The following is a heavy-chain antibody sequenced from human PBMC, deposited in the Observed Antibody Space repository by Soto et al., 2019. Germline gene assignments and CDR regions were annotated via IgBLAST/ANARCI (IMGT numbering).Heavy chain of an antibody. V-gene: IGHV1-46*01. CDR3: ARARGASERPKWIAAAGEGNRFDP. Sequence: ASVKVSCKASGYTFTSYYMHWVRQAPGQGLEWMGIINPSGGSTSYAQKFQGRVTMTRDTSTSTVYMELSSLRSEDTAVYYCARARGASERPKWIAAAGEGNRFDPWGQGTLVTVSS. J-gene: IGHJ5*02. D-gene: IGHD6-13*01. CDR1: GYTFTSYY. CDR2: INPSGGST.